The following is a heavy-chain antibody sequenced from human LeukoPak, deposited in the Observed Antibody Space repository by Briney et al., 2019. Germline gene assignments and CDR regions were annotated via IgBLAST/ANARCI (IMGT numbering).Heavy chain of an antibody. CDR2: INHNGNVN. V-gene: IGHV3-7*03. D-gene: IGHD3-16*01. Sequence: GGSLRHSCAASGFTFSSYWMNWARQAPGKGPEWVASINHNGNVNYYVDSVKGRFTISRDNAKNSLYLQMSNLRAEDTAVYFCARGGGLDAWGQGATVTVSS. J-gene: IGHJ6*02. CDR3: ARGGGLDA. CDR1: GFTFSSYW.